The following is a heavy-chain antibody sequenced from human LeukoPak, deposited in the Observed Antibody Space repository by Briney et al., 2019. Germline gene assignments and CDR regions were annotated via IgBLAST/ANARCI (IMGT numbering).Heavy chain of an antibody. CDR3: AGLTLLAKPATRRGYNWFDP. Sequence: GGSLRLSCAASGFTVSSNYMSWVRQAPGKGLEWVSVIYSGGSTYYADSVKGRFTISRDNSKNTLYLQMNSLRAEDTAVYYCAGLTLLAKPATRRGYNWFDPWGQGTLVTVSS. CDR2: IYSGGST. D-gene: IGHD2/OR15-2a*01. V-gene: IGHV3-53*01. J-gene: IGHJ5*02. CDR1: GFTVSSNY.